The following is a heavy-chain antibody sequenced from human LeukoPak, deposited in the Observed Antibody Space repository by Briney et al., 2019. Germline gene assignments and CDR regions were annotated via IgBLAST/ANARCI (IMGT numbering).Heavy chain of an antibody. CDR3: ARDRRIAVAGSPMAGFDP. CDR1: GFTFSRYG. Sequence: PGGSLRLSCTVSGFTFSRYGMHWVRQAPGKGLEWVTLISFDGSNKFYADSVKGRFTISRDNSKNTLYLQMNSLRAEDTAVYYCARDRRIAVAGSPMAGFDPWGQGTLVTVSS. J-gene: IGHJ5*02. D-gene: IGHD6-19*01. V-gene: IGHV3-30*03. CDR2: ISFDGSNK.